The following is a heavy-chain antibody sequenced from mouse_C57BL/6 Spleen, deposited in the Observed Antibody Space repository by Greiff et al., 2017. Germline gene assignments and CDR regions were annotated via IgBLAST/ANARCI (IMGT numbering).Heavy chain of an antibody. CDR1: GFTFSSYG. J-gene: IGHJ4*01. D-gene: IGHD2-4*01. V-gene: IGHV5-6*01. CDR3: SILYYDYDRGYAMDY. CDR2: ISSGGSYT. Sequence: EVHLVESGGDLVKPGGSLKLSCAASGFTFSSYGMSWVRQTPDKRLEWVATISSGGSYTYYPDSVKGRFTISRDNAKNTLYLQMSSLKSEDTAMYYCSILYYDYDRGYAMDYWGQGTSVTVSS.